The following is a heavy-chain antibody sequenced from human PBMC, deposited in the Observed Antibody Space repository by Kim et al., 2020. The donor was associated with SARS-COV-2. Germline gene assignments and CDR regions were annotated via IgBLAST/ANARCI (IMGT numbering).Heavy chain of an antibody. J-gene: IGHJ5*02. V-gene: IGHV3-21*01. D-gene: IGHD3-10*01. Sequence: GGSLRLSCAASGFTFSSYSMNWVRQAPGKGLEWVSSISSSSSYIYYADSVKGRFTISRDNAKNSLYLQMNSLRAEDTAVYYCARGSGLGPIGFDPWGQGTLVTVSS. CDR1: GFTFSSYS. CDR3: ARGSGLGPIGFDP. CDR2: ISSSSSYI.